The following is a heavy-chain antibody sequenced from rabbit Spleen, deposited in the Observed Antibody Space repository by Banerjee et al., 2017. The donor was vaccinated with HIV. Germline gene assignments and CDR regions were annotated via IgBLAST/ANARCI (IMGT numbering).Heavy chain of an antibody. CDR2: IDAGSSGFT. D-gene: IGHD4-1*01. J-gene: IGHJ6*01. CDR3: ARDLDGVIGWNFGW. CDR1: GVSFSYSSY. V-gene: IGHV1S40*01. Sequence: QSLEESGGDLVKPGASLTLTCTASGVSFSYSSYMCWVRQAPGKGLEWIACIDAGSSGFTYFATWAKGRFTCSKTSSTTVTLQMTSLTVADTATYFCARDLDGVIGWNFGWWGPGTLVTVS.